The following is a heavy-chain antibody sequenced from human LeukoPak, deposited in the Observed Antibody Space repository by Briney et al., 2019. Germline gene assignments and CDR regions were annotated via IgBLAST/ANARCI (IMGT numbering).Heavy chain of an antibody. CDR2: ISYDGSNK. D-gene: IGHD3-10*02. CDR3: AELGITMIGGV. Sequence: GGSLRLSCAASGFTFSSYAIHWVRQAPGKGLEWVAVISYDGSNKYYADSVKGRFTISRDNSKNTLYLQMNSLRAEDTAVYYCAELGITMIGGVWGKGTTVTISS. CDR1: GFTFSSYA. V-gene: IGHV3-30*04. J-gene: IGHJ6*04.